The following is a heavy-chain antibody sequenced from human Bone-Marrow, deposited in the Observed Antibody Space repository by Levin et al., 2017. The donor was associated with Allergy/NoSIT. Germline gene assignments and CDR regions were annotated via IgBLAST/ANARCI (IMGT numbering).Heavy chain of an antibody. D-gene: IGHD6-13*01. CDR1: GFTFSSYE. CDR2: INTRGSTI. J-gene: IGHJ4*02. CDR3: ARESRGAAAGYTPHFDY. V-gene: IGHV3-48*03. Sequence: PGESLKISCAASGFTFSSYEMNWVRQAPGKALEWVSYINTRGSTIYYTDSVKGRFTISRDNAKNSLYLQMNSLRAEDTAVYYCARESRGAAAGYTPHFDYWGQGTLVTVSS.